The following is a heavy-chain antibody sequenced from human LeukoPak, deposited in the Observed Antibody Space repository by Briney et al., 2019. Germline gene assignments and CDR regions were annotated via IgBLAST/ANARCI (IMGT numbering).Heavy chain of an antibody. V-gene: IGHV1-8*03. CDR2: MSPNSGNT. Sequence: ASVKVSCKASGYTFTSYDINWVRQATGQGLEWMGWMSPNSGNTGYAQKFQGRVTITRNTSISTAYMELSSLRSEDTAVYYCARGGCSSTSCYDPWGQGTLVTVSS. J-gene: IGHJ5*02. CDR3: ARGGCSSTSCYDP. D-gene: IGHD2-2*01. CDR1: GYTFTSYD.